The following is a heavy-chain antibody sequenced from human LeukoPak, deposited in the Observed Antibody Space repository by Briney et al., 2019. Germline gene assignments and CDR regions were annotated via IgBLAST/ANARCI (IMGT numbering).Heavy chain of an antibody. CDR3: ARRGYSGWFDP. D-gene: IGHD5-12*01. J-gene: IGHJ5*02. Sequence: SETLSLTCAVSGGSFSGYYWSWIRQPPGKGLEWIGEINHSGSTNYNPSLKSRVTISVDTSKNQFSLKLSSVTAADTAVYYCARRGYSGWFDPWGQGTLVTVSS. V-gene: IGHV4-34*01. CDR1: GGSFSGYY. CDR2: INHSGST.